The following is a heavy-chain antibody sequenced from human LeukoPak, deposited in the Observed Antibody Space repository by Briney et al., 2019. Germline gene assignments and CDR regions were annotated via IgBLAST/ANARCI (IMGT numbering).Heavy chain of an antibody. Sequence: GSSVKVSCKASGGTFSSYTISWVRQAPGQGREWMGRIIPILGIANYAQKFQGRVTITADKSTSTAYMELSSLRSEDTAVYYCARVVGSGWPSDAFDMWGQGTMVTVSS. CDR3: ARVVGSGWPSDAFDM. CDR1: GGTFSSYT. CDR2: IIPILGIA. J-gene: IGHJ3*02. D-gene: IGHD6-19*01. V-gene: IGHV1-69*02.